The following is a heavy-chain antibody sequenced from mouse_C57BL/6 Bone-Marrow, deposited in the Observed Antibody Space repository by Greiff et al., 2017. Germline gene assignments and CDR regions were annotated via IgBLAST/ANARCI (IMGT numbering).Heavy chain of an antibody. V-gene: IGHV1-50*01. CDR3: ARDYDYEFDY. Sequence: VQLQQPGAELVKPGASVKLSCKASGYTFTSYWMQWVKQRPGQGLEWIGEIDPSDSYTNYNQKFKGKATLTVDTSSSTAYMQLSSLTSEDSAVYYCARDYDYEFDYWGQGTTLTVSS. D-gene: IGHD2-4*01. CDR2: IDPSDSYT. J-gene: IGHJ2*01. CDR1: GYTFTSYW.